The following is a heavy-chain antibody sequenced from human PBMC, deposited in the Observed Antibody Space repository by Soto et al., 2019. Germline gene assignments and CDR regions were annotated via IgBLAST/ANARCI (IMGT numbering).Heavy chain of an antibody. CDR1: GFTFDDYA. J-gene: IGHJ3*02. Sequence: GGSLRLSCAASGFTFDDYAMHWVRQAPGKGLEWVSGISWNSGSIGYADSVKGRFTISRDNAKNSLYLQMNSLRAEDTALYYCAKDGFQQQLVDDAFDIWGQGTMVTVSS. CDR2: ISWNSGSI. V-gene: IGHV3-9*01. D-gene: IGHD6-13*01. CDR3: AKDGFQQQLVDDAFDI.